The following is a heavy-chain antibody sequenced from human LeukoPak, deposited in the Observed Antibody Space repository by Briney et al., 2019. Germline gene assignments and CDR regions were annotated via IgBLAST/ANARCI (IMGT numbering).Heavy chain of an antibody. V-gene: IGHV3-23*01. CDR2: ISISGGST. D-gene: IGHD2-2*01. CDR1: GFTFSSNA. J-gene: IGHJ4*02. Sequence: PGGSLRLSCAASGFTFSSNAMSWVRQAPGKGLEWVSAISISGGSTYYADSVKGRFTISRDNSENTVYLQMNSLRVEDTAVYYCAKGGHCSSTSCYGYFDSWGQGTLVTVSS. CDR3: AKGGHCSSTSCYGYFDS.